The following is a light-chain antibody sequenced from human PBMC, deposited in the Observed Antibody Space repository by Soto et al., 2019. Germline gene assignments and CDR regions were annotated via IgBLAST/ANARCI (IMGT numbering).Light chain of an antibody. Sequence: EIVLTQSPGTLSLSPGERATLSCRASQSVSSNYLARYQQKPGQAPRLLISGASTRATGIPDRFSGSGSGTDFTLTISRLEPEDFAVYYCQQYGTSLYTFGQGTKLEIK. CDR2: GAS. J-gene: IGKJ2*01. V-gene: IGKV3-20*01. CDR1: QSVSSNY. CDR3: QQYGTSLYT.